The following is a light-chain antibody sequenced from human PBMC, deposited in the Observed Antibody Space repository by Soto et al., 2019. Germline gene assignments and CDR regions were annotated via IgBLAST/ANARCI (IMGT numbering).Light chain of an antibody. CDR3: QQYKDYSWT. J-gene: IGKJ1*01. V-gene: IGKV1-5*03. CDR2: KAS. CDR1: QCIGIW. Sequence: LQMTQSPSTLSASVGDRVAITCRASQCIGIWLAWYQQKPGKAPRFLIYKASTLESGVPSRFSGSGSGTEFTLTISSLQPEDFGSYYCQQYKDYSWTFGQGTKVEIK.